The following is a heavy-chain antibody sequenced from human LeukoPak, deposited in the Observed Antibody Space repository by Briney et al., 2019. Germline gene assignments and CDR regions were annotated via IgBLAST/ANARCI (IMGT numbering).Heavy chain of an antibody. J-gene: IGHJ4*02. D-gene: IGHD3-10*01. Sequence: ASVKVSCKASGYPFSGYYIHWVRQGPGQGLEWLGWINPESGATKYAQRFEGRVTQTRDTSVTTVHMELSGLRYDDSAVYYCARENLNYYGSGSYLYWGQGSQVTVSS. CDR3: ARENLNYYGSGSYLY. V-gene: IGHV1-2*02. CDR1: GYPFSGYY. CDR2: INPESGAT.